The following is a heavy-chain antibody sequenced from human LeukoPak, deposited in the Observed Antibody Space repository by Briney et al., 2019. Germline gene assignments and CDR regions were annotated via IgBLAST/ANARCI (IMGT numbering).Heavy chain of an antibody. V-gene: IGHV3-21*01. CDR1: GFTSSNYW. CDR2: ISSSSSYI. Sequence: GGSLRLSCAASGFTSSNYWMVWVRQAPGKGLEWVSSISSSSSYIYYADSAKGRFTISRDNAKNSLYLQMNSLRAEDTAVYYCARVWDYYGMDVWGQGTTVTVSS. CDR3: ARVWDYYGMDV. J-gene: IGHJ6*02. D-gene: IGHD3-16*01.